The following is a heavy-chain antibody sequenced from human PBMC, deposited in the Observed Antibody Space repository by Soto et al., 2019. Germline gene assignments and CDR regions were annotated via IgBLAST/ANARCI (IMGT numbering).Heavy chain of an antibody. CDR1: GGSISSGDYY. D-gene: IGHD3-3*01. CDR3: ARARIGMDFWSGQTTPDAFDL. CDR2: IYYSGST. Sequence: QVRLQESGPGLVKPSQTLSLTCTVSGGSISSGDYYWSWIRQPPGKGLKWIGYIYYSGSTYYNPSLKSRVTISVDTSKNQFSLKLSSVTAADTAVYYCARARIGMDFWSGQTTPDAFDLWGQGTMVTVSS. V-gene: IGHV4-30-4*01. J-gene: IGHJ3*01.